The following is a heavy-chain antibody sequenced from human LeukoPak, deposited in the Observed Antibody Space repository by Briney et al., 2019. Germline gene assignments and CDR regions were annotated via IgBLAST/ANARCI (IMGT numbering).Heavy chain of an antibody. Sequence: GGSLRLSCAASGLSFSGYAMNLVRQAPGKGLEWVSSLSVSGGTTYYTDSVKGRFTVSRDNSRDTLYLQMHSLRVEDTAVYYCARMNGGSLSSYYFDYWGQGILVTVPS. D-gene: IGHD1-26*01. CDR3: ARMNGGSLSSYYFDY. CDR1: GLSFSGYA. V-gene: IGHV3-23*01. CDR2: LSVSGGTT. J-gene: IGHJ4*02.